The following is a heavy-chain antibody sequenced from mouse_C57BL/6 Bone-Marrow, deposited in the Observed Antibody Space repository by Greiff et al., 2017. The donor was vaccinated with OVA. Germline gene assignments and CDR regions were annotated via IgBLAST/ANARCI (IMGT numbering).Heavy chain of an antibody. Sequence: VQLQQSGPGLVQPSQSLSITCTVSGFSLTSYGVHWVRQSPGKGLEWLGVLWRGGSTDYNAAFMSRLSITKDNSKSQVFFKMNSLQADDTAIYYCAKNWGWRYAMDYWGQGTSVTVSS. CDR3: AKNWGWRYAMDY. D-gene: IGHD2-3*01. J-gene: IGHJ4*01. V-gene: IGHV2-5*01. CDR1: GFSLTSYG. CDR2: LWRGGST.